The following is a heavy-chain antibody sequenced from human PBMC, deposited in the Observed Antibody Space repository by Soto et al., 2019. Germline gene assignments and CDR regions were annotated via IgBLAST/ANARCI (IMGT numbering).Heavy chain of an antibody. D-gene: IGHD2-2*01. V-gene: IGHV3-66*01. Sequence: GGSLRLSCAASGFTVSSNYMSWVRQAPGKGLEWVSVIYSGGSTYYADSVKGRFTISRDNSKNTLYLQMNSLRAEDTAVYYCAKDLLTSYYYYMDVWGKGTTVTVSS. CDR2: IYSGGST. J-gene: IGHJ6*03. CDR1: GFTVSSNY. CDR3: AKDLLTSYYYYMDV.